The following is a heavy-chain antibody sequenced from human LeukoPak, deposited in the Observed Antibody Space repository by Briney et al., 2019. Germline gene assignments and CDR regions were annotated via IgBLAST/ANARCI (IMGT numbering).Heavy chain of an antibody. V-gene: IGHV3-48*01. Sequence: GGSLRLSCAASGFTFSDYSMNWVRQAPGKGLEWTSYIGIDSGNTNYGDSVKGRFTISGDKAKNSLYLQMNSLRVEDTAVYYCARDYKYAFDNWGQGTLVTVSS. CDR3: ARDYKYAFDN. CDR2: IGIDSGNT. CDR1: GFTFSDYS. D-gene: IGHD5-24*01. J-gene: IGHJ4*02.